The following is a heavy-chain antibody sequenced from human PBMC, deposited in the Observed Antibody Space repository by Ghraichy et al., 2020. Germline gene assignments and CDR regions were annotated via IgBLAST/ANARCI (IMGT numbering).Heavy chain of an antibody. J-gene: IGHJ4*02. CDR1: GFNFARHW. CDR3: ARDPYGDYKYGGTDY. V-gene: IGHV3-7*01. CDR2: IKSDGSDR. Sequence: GGSLRLSCAASGFNFARHWMSWVRQVPGKGLEWVASIKSDGSDRFYVDSVKGRFTISRDNAENSVSLEMTSLRAEDTAVYYCARDPYGDYKYGGTDYWGGGALVSVSS. D-gene: IGHD4-17*01.